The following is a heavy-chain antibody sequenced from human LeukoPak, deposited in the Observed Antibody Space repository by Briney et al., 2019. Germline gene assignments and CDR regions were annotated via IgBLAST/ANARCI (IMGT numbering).Heavy chain of an antibody. CDR1: GGSISSGDYY. CDR2: IYYSGST. CDR3: AREPLGIPVAGY. V-gene: IGHV4-30-4*01. Sequence: PPETLSLTCTVSGGSISSGDYYWSWIRQPPGKGLEWIGYIYYSGSTYYNPSLKSRVTMSVDTSKNQFSLKLSSVTAADTAIYYCAREPLGIPVAGYWGQGTLVTVSS. J-gene: IGHJ4*02. D-gene: IGHD6-19*01.